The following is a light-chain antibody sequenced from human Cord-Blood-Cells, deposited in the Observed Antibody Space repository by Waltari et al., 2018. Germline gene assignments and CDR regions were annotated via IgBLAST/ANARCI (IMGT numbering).Light chain of an antibody. Sequence: EIVLTQSPATLSLSPGERATHSCRASPSVSSYLAWYQQKPGQAPRLLIYDASNRATGIPARFSGSGSGTDFTLTISSLEPEDFAVYYCQQRSNWPPWTFGQGTKVEIK. CDR3: QQRSNWPPWT. J-gene: IGKJ1*01. V-gene: IGKV3-11*01. CDR1: PSVSSY. CDR2: DAS.